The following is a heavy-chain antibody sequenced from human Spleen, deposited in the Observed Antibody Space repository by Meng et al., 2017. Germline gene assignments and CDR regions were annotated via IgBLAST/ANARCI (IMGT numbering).Heavy chain of an antibody. CDR1: GGSISSSSYY. D-gene: IGHD6-19*01. V-gene: IGHV4-39*07. CDR2: IYHSGST. Sequence: SETLSLTCTVSGGSISSSSYYWGWIRQPPGKGLEWIGSIYHSGSTYYNPSLKSRVTISVDTSKNQFSLKLSSVTAADTAVYYCARRIAMGGYFDYWGQGTLVTVSS. CDR3: ARRIAMGGYFDY. J-gene: IGHJ4*02.